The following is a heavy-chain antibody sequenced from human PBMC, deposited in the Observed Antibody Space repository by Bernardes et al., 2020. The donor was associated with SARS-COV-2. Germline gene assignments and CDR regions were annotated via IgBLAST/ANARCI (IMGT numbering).Heavy chain of an antibody. J-gene: IGHJ2*01. CDR2: ISGSGGST. Sequence: GGTLRLSCAASGFTFRSYAMSWVRQAPGRGLEWVSLISGSGGSTYYADSVKGRFTISRDNSKNTLDLQMSSLRAEDTAVYYCARGAYYRDSSGYFTELDWYFDIWGRGTLVTVSS. CDR3: ARGAYYRDSSGYFTELDWYFDI. V-gene: IGHV3-23*01. D-gene: IGHD3-22*01. CDR1: GFTFRSYA.